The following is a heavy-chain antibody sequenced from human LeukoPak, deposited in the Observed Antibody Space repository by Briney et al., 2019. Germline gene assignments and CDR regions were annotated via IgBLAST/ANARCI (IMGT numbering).Heavy chain of an antibody. Sequence: ASVKVSCKASGGTFSSYAISWVRQAPGQGLEWMGIINPSGGSTSYAQKFQGRVTMTRDTSTSTVYMELSSLRSEDTAVYYCARGVDYYDSSGPNPNFDYWGQGTLVTVSS. D-gene: IGHD3-22*01. CDR2: INPSGGST. CDR3: ARGVDYYDSSGPNPNFDY. V-gene: IGHV1-46*01. CDR1: GGTFSSYA. J-gene: IGHJ4*02.